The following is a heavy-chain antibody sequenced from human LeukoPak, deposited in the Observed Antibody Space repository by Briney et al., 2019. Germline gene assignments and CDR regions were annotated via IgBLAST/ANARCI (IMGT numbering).Heavy chain of an antibody. D-gene: IGHD4-23*01. Sequence: GGSLGLSCAASGFTFSSYAMSWVRQAPGKGLEWVSAVSGSGDRIYYADSVKGRFTISRDNSKNTLYLQMNSLRAEDTAVYYCAKALSDGGSLDYWGQGTLVTVSS. CDR3: AKALSDGGSLDY. CDR2: VSGSGDRI. CDR1: GFTFSSYA. J-gene: IGHJ4*02. V-gene: IGHV3-23*01.